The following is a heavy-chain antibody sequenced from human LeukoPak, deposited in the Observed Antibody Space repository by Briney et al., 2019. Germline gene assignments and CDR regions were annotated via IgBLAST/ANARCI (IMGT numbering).Heavy chain of an antibody. V-gene: IGHV3-23*01. CDR1: GLTFSNYA. Sequence: PGGSLSLSCAASGLTFSNYAMSWFRQAPGKGLEWVSGITSGFTPHYADSVKGRFTISRDNSKNTFHLQMNSLRAEDTAVYYCAKGYPDSRVGVVFFKYWGQGTLVTVSS. J-gene: IGHJ4*02. D-gene: IGHD1-26*01. CDR2: ITSGFTP. CDR3: AKGYPDSRVGVVFFKY.